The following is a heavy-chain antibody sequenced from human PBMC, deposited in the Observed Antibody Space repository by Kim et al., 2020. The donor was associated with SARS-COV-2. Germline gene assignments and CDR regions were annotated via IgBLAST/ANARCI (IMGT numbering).Heavy chain of an antibody. CDR1: GGSISSYY. D-gene: IGHD1-26*01. V-gene: IGHV4-59*13. Sequence: SETLSLTCTVSGGSISSYYWSCIRQPPGKGLEWIGYIYYSGSTNYNPSLKSRVTISVDTSKNQFSLKLSSVTAADTAVYYCARDSRGGGSYTFDIWGQGTMITVSA. J-gene: IGHJ3*02. CDR2: IYYSGST. CDR3: ARDSRGGGSYTFDI.